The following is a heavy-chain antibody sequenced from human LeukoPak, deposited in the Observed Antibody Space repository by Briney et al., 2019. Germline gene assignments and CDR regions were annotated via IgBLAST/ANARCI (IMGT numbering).Heavy chain of an antibody. CDR2: ISGDGGST. J-gene: IGHJ1*01. V-gene: IGHV3-43*02. D-gene: IGHD6-13*01. CDR3: AKDPSIYSGSRPEYFQH. CDR1: GFTFDDYA. Sequence: GGSLRLSCVASGFTFDDYAMHWVRQAPGKGLEWVSLISGDGGSTYYADSVKGRFTISRDNSKNSLYLQMDSLRTEDTALYYCAKDPSIYSGSRPEYFQHWGQGTLVTVSS.